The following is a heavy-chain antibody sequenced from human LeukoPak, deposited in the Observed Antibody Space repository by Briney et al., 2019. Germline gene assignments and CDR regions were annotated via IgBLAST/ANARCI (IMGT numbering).Heavy chain of an antibody. Sequence: GGSLRLSCAASGFIFSSHAMHWVRQAPGKGLEWVGRIRSKTDGETTDYAAPVKGRFSISRDDSKNTVYLQMNSLKTEDAAVYYCTTEKDYWGQGTLVTVSS. CDR3: TTEKDY. CDR2: IRSKTDGETT. J-gene: IGHJ4*02. CDR1: GFIFSSHA. V-gene: IGHV3-15*07.